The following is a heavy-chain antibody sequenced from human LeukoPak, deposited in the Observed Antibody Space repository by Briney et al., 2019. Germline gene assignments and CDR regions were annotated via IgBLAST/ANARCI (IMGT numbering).Heavy chain of an antibody. CDR2: ISSSSSYI. D-gene: IGHD2-2*01. J-gene: IGHJ4*02. V-gene: IGHV3-21*01. CDR3: ARDLQYCSGTRCQDY. CDR1: GFTFSSYS. Sequence: GGSLRLSCVASGFTFSSYSMNWVRQAPGKGLEWVSSISSSSSYIYYADSVKGRFTISRDNAKKTLYLQMNSLRAEDTAVYYCARDLQYCSGTRCQDYWGQGTLVTVSS.